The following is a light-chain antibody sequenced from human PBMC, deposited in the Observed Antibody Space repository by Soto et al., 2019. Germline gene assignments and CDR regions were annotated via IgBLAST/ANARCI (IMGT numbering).Light chain of an antibody. Sequence: QSALTQPASVTGSDGQSITISCTGTSSDVGGYNHVSWYQQHPGKAPKLMIYGVSNRPSGVSTRFSGSKSGNTASLTISGLQAEDEADYYCSSYTTSSTFVFGTGTKVTVL. CDR1: SSDVGGYNH. J-gene: IGLJ1*01. CDR2: GVS. V-gene: IGLV2-14*01. CDR3: SSYTTSSTFV.